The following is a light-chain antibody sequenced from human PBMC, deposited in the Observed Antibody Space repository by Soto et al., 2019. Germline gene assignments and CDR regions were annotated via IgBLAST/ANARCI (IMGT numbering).Light chain of an antibody. J-gene: IGLJ1*01. CDR1: NIGGKS. V-gene: IGLV3-21*02. CDR2: HDK. CDR3: QVWDSSSDEGV. Sequence: SYELTQPPSVSVAPGQTARMTCGEENIGGKSVHWYQQKPGQAPVVVVFHDKDRPSGIPERFSGSNSGSAATLTIARVEAGDEADYFCQVWDSSSDEGVFGPGTKLTVL.